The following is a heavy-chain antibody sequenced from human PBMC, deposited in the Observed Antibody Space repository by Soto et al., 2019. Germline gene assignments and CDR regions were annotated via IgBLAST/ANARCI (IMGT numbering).Heavy chain of an antibody. CDR3: ARYGMWRDIVVVVAGDDAFDI. V-gene: IGHV1-69*13. Sequence: ASVKVSCKASGGTFSSYAISWVRQAPGQGLEWMGGIIPIFGTANYAQKFQGRVTITADESTSTAYMELSSLRSEDTAVYYCARYGMWRDIVVVVAGDDAFDIWGQGTMVTVS. CDR1: GGTFSSYA. J-gene: IGHJ3*02. D-gene: IGHD2-15*01. CDR2: IIPIFGTA.